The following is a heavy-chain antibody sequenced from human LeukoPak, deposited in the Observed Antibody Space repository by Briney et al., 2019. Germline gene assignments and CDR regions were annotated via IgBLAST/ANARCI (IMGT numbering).Heavy chain of an antibody. V-gene: IGHV4-4*07. CDR1: GGSINNYY. CDR3: ARGSSGWYSIDY. J-gene: IGHJ4*02. Sequence: SETLSLTCTVSGGSINNYYWSWIRQPAGKGLEWIGRIYSSGTTNYNPSLNSRVTMSVDTSKNQFSLKLSSVTAADTAVYYCARGSSGWYSIDYWGQGTLVTVSS. D-gene: IGHD6-19*01. CDR2: IYSSGTT.